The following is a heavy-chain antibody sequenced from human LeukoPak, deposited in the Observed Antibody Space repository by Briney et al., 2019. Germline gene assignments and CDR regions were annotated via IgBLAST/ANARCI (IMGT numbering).Heavy chain of an antibody. J-gene: IGHJ2*01. V-gene: IGHV3-11*01. D-gene: IGHD3-10*01. CDR3: ARDDAFGLYWYFDL. CDR2: ISGNTISK. Sequence: GGSLRLSCEASGFTFSDYYMSWIRQVPGRGLEWLAYISGNTISKHYADSVKGRFTISRDDAKSSVYLEMNSLRDEDTAVYFCARDDAFGLYWYFDLWGHGTLVTVSS. CDR1: GFTFSDYY.